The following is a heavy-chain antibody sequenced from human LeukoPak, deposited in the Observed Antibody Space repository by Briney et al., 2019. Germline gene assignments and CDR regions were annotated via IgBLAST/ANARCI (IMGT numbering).Heavy chain of an antibody. CDR3: VRGGPSTWS. CDR1: GFTFKLYW. CDR2: INHDGSDT. Sequence: GGSLRLSCAASGFTFKLYWMHWVRQVPGRGPVWVSRINHDGSDTIYADSVRGRFPISRDDAKNTLYLQMNNLRAEDTAVYYCVRGGPSTWSWGQGTLVTVSS. J-gene: IGHJ5*02. D-gene: IGHD2-15*01. V-gene: IGHV3-74*01.